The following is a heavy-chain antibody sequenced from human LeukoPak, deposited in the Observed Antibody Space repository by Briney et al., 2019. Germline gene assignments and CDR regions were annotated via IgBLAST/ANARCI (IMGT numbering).Heavy chain of an antibody. CDR2: INHSGST. V-gene: IGHV4-34*01. D-gene: IGHD3-22*01. J-gene: IGHJ4*02. CDR1: GGSISSGGYS. CDR3: ARGPDYDSSGYYYYFDY. Sequence: SETLSLTCAVSGGSISSGGYSWSWIRQPPGKGLEWIGEINHSGSTNYNPSLKSRVTISVDTSKNQFSLKLSSVTAADTAVYYCARGPDYDSSGYYYYFDYWGQGTLVTVSS.